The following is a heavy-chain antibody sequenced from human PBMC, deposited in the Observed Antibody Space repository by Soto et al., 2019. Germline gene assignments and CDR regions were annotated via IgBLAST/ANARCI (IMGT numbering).Heavy chain of an antibody. CDR3: AKGKGLAYCGGDCYSEYFQH. V-gene: IGHV4-59*01. Sequence: PSETLSLTCTVSGGSISSYYWSWIRQPPGKGLEWIGYIYYSGSTNYNPSLKSRVTISVDTSKNQFSLKLSSVTAADTAVYYCAKGKGLAYCGGDCYSEYFQHWGQGTLVTVSS. D-gene: IGHD2-21*01. J-gene: IGHJ1*01. CDR1: GGSISSYY. CDR2: IYYSGST.